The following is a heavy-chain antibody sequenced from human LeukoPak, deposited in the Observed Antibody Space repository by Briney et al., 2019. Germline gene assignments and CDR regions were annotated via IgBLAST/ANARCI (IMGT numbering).Heavy chain of an antibody. Sequence: PSETLSLTCTVSGGSISSSSYYWGWIRQPPGKGLEWIVSLYYSGSTYHNPSLKSRVTISVDTSKNQFSLKLSSVTAADTAVYYCARDTRFWGDWHDAFDIWGQGTMVTVSS. CDR3: ARDTRFWGDWHDAFDI. V-gene: IGHV4-39*07. CDR1: GGSISSSSYY. CDR2: LYYSGST. D-gene: IGHD3-16*01. J-gene: IGHJ3*02.